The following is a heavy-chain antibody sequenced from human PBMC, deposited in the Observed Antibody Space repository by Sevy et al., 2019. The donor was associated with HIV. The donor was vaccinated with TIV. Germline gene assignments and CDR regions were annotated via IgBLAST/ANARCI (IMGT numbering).Heavy chain of an antibody. J-gene: IGHJ4*02. CDR1: GFTVSSNY. CDR2: IYSGGST. Sequence: GGSLRLSCAASGFTVSSNYMSWVRQAPGKGLEWVSVIYSGGSTYYADSVKGRFTISRDNSKNTRYLQMNSLRAEDTAVYYCARDSGLCGGDCYSYWGQGTLVTVSS. V-gene: IGHV3-53*01. CDR3: ARDSGLCGGDCYSY. D-gene: IGHD2-21*02.